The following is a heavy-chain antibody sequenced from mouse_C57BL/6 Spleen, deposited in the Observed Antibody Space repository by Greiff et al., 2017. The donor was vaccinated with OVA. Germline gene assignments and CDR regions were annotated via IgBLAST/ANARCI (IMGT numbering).Heavy chain of an antibody. CDR3: ARWLLRDWYFDV. D-gene: IGHD2-3*01. Sequence: QVQLQQPGAELVKPGASVKMSCKASGYTFTSYWITWVKQRPGQGLAWIGDIYPGSGSTNYNEKFKSKATLTVDTSSSTAYMQLSSLTSEDSAVYYCARWLLRDWYFDVWGTGTTVTVSS. CDR2: IYPGSGST. CDR1: GYTFTSYW. V-gene: IGHV1-55*01. J-gene: IGHJ1*03.